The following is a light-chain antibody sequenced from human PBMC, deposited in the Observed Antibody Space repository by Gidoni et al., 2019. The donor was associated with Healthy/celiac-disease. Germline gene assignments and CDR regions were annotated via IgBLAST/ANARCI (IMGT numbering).Light chain of an antibody. CDR3: QVWDSSSDHPV. J-gene: IGLJ2*01. CDR1: NIGSKS. V-gene: IGLV3-21*04. Sequence: SYVLTHPPSVSVAPGKTARITCGGNNIGSKSVHWYQQKPGQAPVLVIYYDSDRPSGIPERFSGSNSGNTATMTIRRVEAGDEADYYCQVWDSSSDHPVFGGGTKLTVL. CDR2: YDS.